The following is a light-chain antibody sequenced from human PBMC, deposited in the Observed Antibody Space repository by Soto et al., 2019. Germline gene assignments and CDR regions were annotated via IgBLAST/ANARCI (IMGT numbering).Light chain of an antibody. V-gene: IGLV2-14*01. CDR1: SSDVGGYNY. CDR2: EVS. CDR3: SSYTSSSTLEV. J-gene: IGLJ1*01. Sequence: QSVLTQPASVSGSPGQSITISCTVTSSDVGGYNYVSWYQQHPGKAPKLMIYEVSNRPSGVSNRFSGSKSGNTASLTISGLQAEDEADYYRSSYTSSSTLEVFGTGTKVTV.